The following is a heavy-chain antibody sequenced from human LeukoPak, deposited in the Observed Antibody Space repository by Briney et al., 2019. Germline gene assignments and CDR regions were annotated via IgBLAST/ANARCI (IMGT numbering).Heavy chain of an antibody. V-gene: IGHV4-34*01. D-gene: IGHD6-6*01. CDR3: ARGHVSIAARPGWFDP. CDR2: INHSGST. Sequence: SETLSLTCAVYGGSFTGYYWSWIRPPPGKGLEWVGEINHSGSTNYNPSLKSRVTISVNTSNTQYSLKLTSVTAADTAVYYCARGHVSIAARPGWFDPWGQGTLVTVSS. J-gene: IGHJ5*02. CDR1: GGSFTGYY.